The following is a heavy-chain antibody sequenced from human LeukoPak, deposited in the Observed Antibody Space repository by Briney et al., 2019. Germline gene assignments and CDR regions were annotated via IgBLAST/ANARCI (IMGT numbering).Heavy chain of an antibody. CDR3: ARVVSNYYDSSGYYPFDY. J-gene: IGHJ4*02. CDR2: IYYSGST. CDR1: GGSISSHY. Sequence: SETLSLTCSVSGGSISSHYWSWIRQPPGKGLEWIGYIYYSGSTKYNPSLKSRVTISVDTSKNQFTLKLSSGTAADTAMYYCARVVSNYYDSSGYYPFDYWGQGTLVTVSS. D-gene: IGHD3-22*01. V-gene: IGHV4-59*11.